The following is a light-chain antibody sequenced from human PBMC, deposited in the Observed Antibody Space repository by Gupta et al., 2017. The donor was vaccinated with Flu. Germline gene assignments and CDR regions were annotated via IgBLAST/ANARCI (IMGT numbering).Light chain of an antibody. CDR2: SAS. CDR3: QQTDSAPQH. Sequence: DIQMTQSPSSLSASVGDRVSITCRASQSIGRSVNWYQYKPGIAPRLLISSASRLRGGVPSRISGSGSGTEFTLIISRRQPEDFATYYCQQTDSAPQHFGQGTKLDIK. V-gene: IGKV1-39*01. CDR1: QSIGRS. J-gene: IGKJ2*01.